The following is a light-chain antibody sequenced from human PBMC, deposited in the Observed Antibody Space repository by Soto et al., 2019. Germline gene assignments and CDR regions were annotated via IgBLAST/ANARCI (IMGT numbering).Light chain of an antibody. V-gene: IGKV1-5*03. J-gene: IGKJ5*01. Sequence: DIHMSQSPSTLSASVGYRFTITCRASKSISTWLAWYQKKPVTAPKLLXYKASTLESGVPSRFSGSRSGTEFTLTVSSLQPDDFANYYCQQYNDSSPYTFGQGTRLEIK. CDR3: QQYNDSSPYT. CDR1: KSISTW. CDR2: KAS.